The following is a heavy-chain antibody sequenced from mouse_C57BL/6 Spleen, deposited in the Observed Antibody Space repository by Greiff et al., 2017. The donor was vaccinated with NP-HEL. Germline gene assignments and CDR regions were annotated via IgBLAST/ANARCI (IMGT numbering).Heavy chain of an antibody. D-gene: IGHD1-1*02. CDR1: GYTFTSYW. Sequence: QVHVKQPGTELVKPGASVKLSCKASGYTFTSYWMHWVKQRPGQGLEWIGNIKPSNGGTNYNEKFKSKATLTVDKSSSTAYMQLSSLTSEDSAVYYCARGIWGVYYFDYWGQGTTLTVSS. CDR3: ARGIWGVYYFDY. V-gene: IGHV1-53*01. CDR2: IKPSNGGT. J-gene: IGHJ2*01.